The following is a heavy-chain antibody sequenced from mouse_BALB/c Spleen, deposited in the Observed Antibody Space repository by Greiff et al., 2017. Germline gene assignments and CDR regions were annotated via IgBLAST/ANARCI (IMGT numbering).Heavy chain of an antibody. CDR1: GYAFSSSW. D-gene: IGHD1-1*01. J-gene: IGHJ3*01. CDR2: IYPGDGDT. V-gene: IGHV1-82*01. CDR3: ASFISPAAY. Sequence: QVQLQQSGPELVKPGASVKISCKASGYAFSSSWMNWVKQRPGQGLEWIGRIYPGDGDTNYNGKFKGKATLTADKSSSTAYMQLSSLTSVDSAVYFCASFISPAAYWGQGTLVTVSA.